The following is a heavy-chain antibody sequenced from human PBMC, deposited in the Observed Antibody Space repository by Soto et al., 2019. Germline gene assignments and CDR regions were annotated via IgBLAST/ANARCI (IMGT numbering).Heavy chain of an antibody. CDR3: ARVEMATIGGTYGMDF. Sequence: QVQLVESGGGVVQPGRSLRLSCAASGFTFSSYAMHWVRQAPGKGLEWVAVISYDGSNKYYADSVKGRFTISRDNSKNTLYLQMNSLRAEDTAVYYCARVEMATIGGTYGMDFWGQGTTVTVSS. CDR2: ISYDGSNK. CDR1: GFTFSSYA. J-gene: IGHJ6*02. D-gene: IGHD5-12*01. V-gene: IGHV3-30-3*01.